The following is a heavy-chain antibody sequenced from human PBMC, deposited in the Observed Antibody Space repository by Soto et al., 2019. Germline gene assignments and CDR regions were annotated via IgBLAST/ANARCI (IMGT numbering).Heavy chain of an antibody. CDR1: GFTFSSYG. Sequence: LRLSCAASGFTFSSYGMHWVRQAPGKGLEWVAVISYDGSNKYYADSVKGRFTISRDNSKNTLYLQMNSLRAEDTAVYYCAKGPDPGVSSGWYSLSYYYYGMDVWGQGTTVTVSS. V-gene: IGHV3-30*18. CDR2: ISYDGSNK. D-gene: IGHD6-19*01. J-gene: IGHJ6*02. CDR3: AKGPDPGVSSGWYSLSYYYYGMDV.